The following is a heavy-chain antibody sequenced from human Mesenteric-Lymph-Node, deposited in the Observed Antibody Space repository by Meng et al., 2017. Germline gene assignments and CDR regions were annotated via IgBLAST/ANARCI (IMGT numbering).Heavy chain of an antibody. Sequence: SVKVSCKASGFTFTSSAVQWVRQARGQRLEWIGWIVVGSGNTNYAQKFQERVTITRDMSTSTAYMELSSLRSEDTAVYYCARDRITMVRGVISSLNYWGQGTLVTVSS. D-gene: IGHD3-10*01. CDR3: ARDRITMVRGVISSLNY. V-gene: IGHV1-58*01. CDR1: GFTFTSSA. CDR2: IVVGSGNT. J-gene: IGHJ4*02.